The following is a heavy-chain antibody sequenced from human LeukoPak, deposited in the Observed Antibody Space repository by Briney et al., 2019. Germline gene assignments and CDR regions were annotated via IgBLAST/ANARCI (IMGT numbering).Heavy chain of an antibody. D-gene: IGHD3-22*01. Sequence: SETLSLTCTVSGGSISSGSYYWSWIRQPAGRGLEWIGRIYTSGSTNYNPSLKSRVTISVDTSKDQFSLKLSSVTAADTAVYYCARGASMMYYYDSSGYYLDAFDIWGQGTIVTVSS. CDR2: IYTSGST. J-gene: IGHJ3*02. CDR3: ARGASMMYYYDSSGYYLDAFDI. CDR1: GGSISSGSYY. V-gene: IGHV4-61*02.